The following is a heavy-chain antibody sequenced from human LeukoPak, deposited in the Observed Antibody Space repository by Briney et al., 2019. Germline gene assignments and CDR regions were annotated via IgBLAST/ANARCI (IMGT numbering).Heavy chain of an antibody. V-gene: IGHV4-39*07. CDR1: GGSISSSSYY. J-gene: IGHJ5*02. D-gene: IGHD6-6*01. CDR2: IYYSGGT. CDR3: ARDRHRSWFDP. Sequence: PSETLSLTCTVSGGSISSSSYYWGWIRQPPGKGLEWIGSIYYSGGTYYNPSLKSRVTISVDTSKNQFSLKLSPVTAADTAVYYCARDRHRSWFDPWGQGTLVTVSS.